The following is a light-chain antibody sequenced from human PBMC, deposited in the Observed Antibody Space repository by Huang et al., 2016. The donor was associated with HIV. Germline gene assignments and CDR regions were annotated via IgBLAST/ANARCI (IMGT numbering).Light chain of an antibody. CDR3: HQSYTTPWT. CDR1: QNIDHD. CDR2: AVS. J-gene: IGKJ1*01. Sequence: EIQITQSPSSLSASVVDIVTITCRASQNIDHDLNWYVQKPVKAPKLLIYAVSCLQTGVPSRFSGSGSGTDFTLTISSLQPEDFASYFCHQSYTTPWTFGHGTKVEIK. V-gene: IGKV1-39*01.